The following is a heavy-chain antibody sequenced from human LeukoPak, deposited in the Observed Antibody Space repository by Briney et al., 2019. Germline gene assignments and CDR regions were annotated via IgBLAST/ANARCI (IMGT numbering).Heavy chain of an antibody. J-gene: IGHJ4*02. D-gene: IGHD1-7*01. CDR3: TKRVNYAGTWDHFAD. CDR1: GFTFDNYR. CDR2: VNADGGNT. Sequence: AGGSLRLSCAASGFTFDNYRMSWVRQAPGKGLEWVSTVNADGGNTYYADSVKGRFTISRDNSKSTLILQMNSLRVEDTALYYCTKRVNYAGTWDHFADWGQGTLVTVSS. V-gene: IGHV3-23*01.